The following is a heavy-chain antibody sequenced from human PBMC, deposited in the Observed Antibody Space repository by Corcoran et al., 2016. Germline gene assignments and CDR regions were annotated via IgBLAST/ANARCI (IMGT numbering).Heavy chain of an antibody. CDR2: IIPIFGTA. CDR3: ARGNGGYGVGSDYLGY. J-gene: IGHJ4*02. Sequence: QVQLVQSGAEVKKPGSSVKISCKASGGTFSSYAISWVRQAPGQGLEWMGGIIPIFGTAHYAQKFQGRVTITADKSTSTAYMELRSLRPEDTAVYYCARGNGGYGVGSDYLGYWGQGTRVTVSS. CDR1: GGTFSSYA. V-gene: IGHV1-69*06. D-gene: IGHD3-10*01.